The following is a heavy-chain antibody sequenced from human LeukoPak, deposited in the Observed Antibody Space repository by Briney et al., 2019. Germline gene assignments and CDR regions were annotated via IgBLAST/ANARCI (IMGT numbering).Heavy chain of an antibody. D-gene: IGHD3-22*01. Sequence: SETLSLTCTVSGGSISSGDYYWSWIRQPPGQGLEWIGYIYYSGSTYYNPSLKSRVTISVDTSKYQFSLKLSSVTAADTAVYYCARDPTDYYDSSGYYYHHWGQGTLVTVSS. CDR2: IYYSGST. J-gene: IGHJ1*01. CDR1: GGSISSGDYY. V-gene: IGHV4-30-4*01. CDR3: ARDPTDYYDSSGYYYHH.